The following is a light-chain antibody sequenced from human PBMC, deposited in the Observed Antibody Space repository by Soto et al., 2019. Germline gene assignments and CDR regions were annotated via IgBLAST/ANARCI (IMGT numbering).Light chain of an antibody. CDR1: QSVLYSSNNKNY. V-gene: IGKV4-1*01. CDR3: QQYYSSPWT. J-gene: IGKJ1*01. Sequence: DNVMTQSPDSLAVSLGERATINCKSSQSVLYSSNNKNYLAWYQQKPGHPPKLLIYWASTRESGVPDRFSGSGSGTDFTLTISRLQAEDVAVYYCQQYYSSPWTYGQGTKVEIK. CDR2: WAS.